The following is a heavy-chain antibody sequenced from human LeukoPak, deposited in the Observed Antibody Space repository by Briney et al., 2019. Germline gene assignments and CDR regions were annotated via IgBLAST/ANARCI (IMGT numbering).Heavy chain of an antibody. V-gene: IGHV3-9*03. Sequence: SGGSLRLSCAASGFTFDDYAMHWVRHAPGKGLEWVSGISWNSGSIGYADSVKGRFTISRDNAKNSLYLQMNSLRAEDMALYYCARGYYYYMDVWGKGTTVTVSS. CDR3: ARGYYYYMDV. J-gene: IGHJ6*03. CDR1: GFTFDDYA. CDR2: ISWNSGSI.